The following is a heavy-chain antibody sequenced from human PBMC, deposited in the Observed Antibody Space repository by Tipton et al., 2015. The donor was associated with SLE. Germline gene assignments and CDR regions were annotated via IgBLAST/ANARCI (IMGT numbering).Heavy chain of an antibody. V-gene: IGHV4-34*01. Sequence: TLSLTCAVYGGSLSGYYWTWIRQPPGKGLEWIGEINHSGSTNYNPSLKSRVTISVDTSKNQFSLKLSSVTAADTSVYYCAGAYSSSWEGEYFQHWGQGTLVTVSS. J-gene: IGHJ1*01. CDR3: AGAYSSSWEGEYFQH. CDR1: GGSLSGYY. CDR2: INHSGST. D-gene: IGHD6-13*01.